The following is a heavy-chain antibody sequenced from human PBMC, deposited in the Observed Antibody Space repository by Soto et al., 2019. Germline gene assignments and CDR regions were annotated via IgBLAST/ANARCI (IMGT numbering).Heavy chain of an antibody. CDR3: ARNRPTDQTYGMDV. J-gene: IGHJ6*02. Sequence: GETLKISCKGSGYSFTSYWISWVRQMPGKGLEWMGRIDPSDSYTNYSPSFQGHVTISADKSISTAYLQWSSLKASDTAMYYCARNRPTDQTYGMDVWGQGTTVTVSS. CDR2: IDPSDSYT. V-gene: IGHV5-10-1*01. D-gene: IGHD4-17*01. CDR1: GYSFTSYW.